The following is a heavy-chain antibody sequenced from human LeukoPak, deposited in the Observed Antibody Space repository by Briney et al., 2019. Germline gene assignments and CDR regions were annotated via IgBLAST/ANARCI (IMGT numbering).Heavy chain of an antibody. D-gene: IGHD5-18*01. V-gene: IGHV1-69*02. CDR1: GGTFSSYT. J-gene: IGHJ6*03. CDR3: ARMPQYSYGYYYYYMDV. CDR2: IIPILGIA. Sequence: GASVKVSCKASGGTFSSYTISWVRQAPGQGLEWMGRIIPILGIANYAQKFQGRVTITADKSTSTAYMELSRLRSDDTAVYYCARMPQYSYGYYYYYMDVWGKGTTVTVSS.